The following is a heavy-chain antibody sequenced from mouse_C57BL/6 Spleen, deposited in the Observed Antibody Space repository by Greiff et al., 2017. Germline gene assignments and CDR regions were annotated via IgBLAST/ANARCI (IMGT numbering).Heavy chain of an antibody. CDR1: GYTFTSYW. Sequence: QVQLQPPGAELVKPGASVKMSCKASGYTFTSYWITWVKQRPGQGLEWIGDIYPGSGSTNYNEKFKSKATLTVDTSSSTAYMQLSSLTSEDSAVYYCARSLYDYDGDYWGQGTTLTVSS. CDR2: IYPGSGST. V-gene: IGHV1-55*01. CDR3: ARSLYDYDGDY. D-gene: IGHD2-4*01. J-gene: IGHJ2*01.